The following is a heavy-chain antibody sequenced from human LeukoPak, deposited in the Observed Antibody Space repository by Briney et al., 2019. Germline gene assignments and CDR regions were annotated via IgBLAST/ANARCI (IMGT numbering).Heavy chain of an antibody. CDR2: IYYSGST. CDR3: ARVRGYNYGLFDS. CDR1: GGSISSSSYY. D-gene: IGHD5-18*01. J-gene: IGHJ4*02. Sequence: KPSETLSLTCTVSGGSISSSSYYWGWIRQSPGKGLEWIGSIYYSGSTYYNPSLKSRLTMSLDTSKNHFSLKLSSVTAADTAVYYCARVRGYNYGLFDSWGQGTLVTVSS. V-gene: IGHV4-39*02.